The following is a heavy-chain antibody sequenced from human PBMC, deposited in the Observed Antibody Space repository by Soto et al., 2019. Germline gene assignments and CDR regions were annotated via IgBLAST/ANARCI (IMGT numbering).Heavy chain of an antibody. V-gene: IGHV5-10-1*01. Sequence: GEPLKISGKGSGYSLTSYWISWVRQMPGKGLEWMGRIDPSDSYTNYSPSFQGHVTISADKSISTAYLQWSSLKASDTAMYYCARLRQAELATDYWGQGSLVTVSS. CDR3: ARLRQAELATDY. CDR1: GYSLTSYW. CDR2: IDPSDSYT. J-gene: IGHJ4*02. D-gene: IGHD1-26*01.